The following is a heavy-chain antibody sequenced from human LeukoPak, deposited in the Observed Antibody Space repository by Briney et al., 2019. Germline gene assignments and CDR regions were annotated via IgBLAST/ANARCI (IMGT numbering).Heavy chain of an antibody. J-gene: IGHJ4*02. CDR3: ARDPSIVVVPATTHPPDY. Sequence: RASVKVSCKASGYTFTGYYMHWVRQAPGQGLEWMGWINPNSGGTNYAQKFQGRVTMTRDTSISTAYMELSRLRSDDTAVYYCARDPSIVVVPATTHPPDYWGQGTLVTVSS. CDR2: INPNSGGT. V-gene: IGHV1-2*02. D-gene: IGHD2-2*01. CDR1: GYTFTGYY.